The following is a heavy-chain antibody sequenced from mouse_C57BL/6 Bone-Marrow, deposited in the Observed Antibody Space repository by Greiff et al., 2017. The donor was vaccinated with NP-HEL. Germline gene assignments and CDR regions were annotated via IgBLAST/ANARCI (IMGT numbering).Heavy chain of an antibody. CDR2: IDPENGDT. CDR3: TLDSSGYHFDY. Sequence: EVQLQQSGAELVRPGASVKLSCTASGFNIKDDYMHWVKQRPEQGLEWIGWIDPENGDTEYASKFQGKAPITADPSSNTAYLQLSSLTSEDTAVYYCTLDSSGYHFDYWGQGTTLTVSS. J-gene: IGHJ2*01. V-gene: IGHV14-4*01. CDR1: GFNIKDDY. D-gene: IGHD3-2*02.